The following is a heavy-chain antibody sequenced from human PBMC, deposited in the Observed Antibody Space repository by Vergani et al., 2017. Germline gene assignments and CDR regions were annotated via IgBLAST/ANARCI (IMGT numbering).Heavy chain of an antibody. CDR3: VRTVARWFGETKDGGWFDP. J-gene: IGHJ5*02. CDR1: GYSITSGYY. D-gene: IGHD3-10*01. CDR2: IYHTGSA. V-gene: IGHV4-38-2*01. Sequence: QVQLLESGPGLLKPSETLSLTCSVSGYSITSGYYWGWIRQPPGRGLEWSGSIYHTGSAYYNPSLKSRVTVSVDTSMNQVSLKLNSVTAADPAVYYCVRTVARWFGETKDGGWFDPWGQGTLVTVTS.